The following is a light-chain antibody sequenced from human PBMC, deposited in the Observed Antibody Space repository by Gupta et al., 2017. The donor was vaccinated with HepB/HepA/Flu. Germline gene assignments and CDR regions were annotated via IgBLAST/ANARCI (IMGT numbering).Light chain of an antibody. CDR2: LGS. CDR3: RQEVQTPLT. V-gene: IGKV2-28*01. CDR1: QGRLPSNGNNN. Sequence: DIVMTQSPLSLPAAAGEPCGVYCRASQGRLPSNGNNNLDWYLQKPGHSPQLLIYLGSNRACGVPDRFSGSGSGTDFTLKISRVEAEDLRLYYCRQEVQTPLTFGGGTKVEIK. J-gene: IGKJ4*01.